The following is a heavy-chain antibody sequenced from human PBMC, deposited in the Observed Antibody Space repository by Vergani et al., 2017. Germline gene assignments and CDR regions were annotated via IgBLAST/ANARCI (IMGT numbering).Heavy chain of an antibody. CDR3: ARQSHRRYFDSLLNFDF. D-gene: IGHD3-9*01. V-gene: IGHV4-39*01. J-gene: IGHJ4*02. Sequence: QLQLQESGPGSGPGLVKPSETLSLTCTVSGGSISSSSYYWGWIRQPPGKGLEWIGSIYYRGSTYYNPSLKSRVTISVDTSKNQFSLKLSSVTAADTAVYYCARQSHRRYFDSLLNFDFWGQGTLVTVSS. CDR1: GGSISSSSYY. CDR2: IYYRGST.